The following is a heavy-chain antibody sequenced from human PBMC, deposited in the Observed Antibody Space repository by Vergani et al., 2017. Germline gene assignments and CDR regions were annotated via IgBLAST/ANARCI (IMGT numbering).Heavy chain of an antibody. J-gene: IGHJ6*02. CDR2: IKSKTDGGTT. D-gene: IGHD3-3*01. CDR3: TTDSAMYYDFWSGYFTNGMDV. V-gene: IGHV3-15*01. Sequence: EVQLVESGGGLVKPGGSLRLSCAASGFTFSNAWMSWVRQAPGKGLEWVGRIKSKTDGGTTDYAAPVKGRFTISRDDSKNTLYLQMNSLKTEDTAVYYCTTDSAMYYDFWSGYFTNGMDVWGQGP. CDR1: GFTFSNAW.